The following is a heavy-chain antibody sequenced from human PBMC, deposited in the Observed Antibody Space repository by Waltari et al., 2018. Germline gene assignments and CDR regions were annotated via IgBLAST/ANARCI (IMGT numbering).Heavy chain of an antibody. CDR3: ARDARACSGGSCQPTGNWFDP. Sequence: EVQLVESGGGLVQPGGSLRLSCAASGFTFSSYEMNWVRQAPGKGLEWVSYISSSGSTIYYADPVKGRFTISRDNAKNSLYLQMNSLRAEDTAVYYCARDARACSGGSCQPTGNWFDPWGQGTLVTVSS. J-gene: IGHJ5*02. V-gene: IGHV3-48*03. CDR1: GFTFSSYE. D-gene: IGHD2-15*01. CDR2: ISSSGSTI.